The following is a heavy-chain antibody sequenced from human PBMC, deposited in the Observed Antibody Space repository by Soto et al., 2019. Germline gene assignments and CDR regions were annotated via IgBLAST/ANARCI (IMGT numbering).Heavy chain of an antibody. V-gene: IGHV3-9*01. J-gene: IGHJ6*02. Sequence: EVQLVESGGGLVQPGRSLRLSCAASGFTFDDYAMHWVRQAPGKGLEWVSCISWNSGSIGYADSVKGRFTISRDNAKNSLYLQMNSLRAEDTALYYCAKGNGIQIWLGRYYYYYYGMDVWGQGTTVTVSS. CDR3: AKGNGIQIWLGRYYYYYYGMDV. D-gene: IGHD5-18*01. CDR1: GFTFDDYA. CDR2: ISWNSGSI.